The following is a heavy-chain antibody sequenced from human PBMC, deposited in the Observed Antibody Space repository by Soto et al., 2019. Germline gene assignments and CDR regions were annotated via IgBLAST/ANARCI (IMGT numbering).Heavy chain of an antibody. J-gene: IGHJ4*02. V-gene: IGHV3-74*01. Sequence: GESLSLSCAASGFTFGNDWLHWVRQAPGKGREEVSRTTSDGTTTNYAASVKGRFTVSRDNAKNTLYLQMNTLRAEDPAMYYSGRAEVDYWGPGTLVTVSS. CDR3: GRAEVDY. CDR1: GFTFGNDW. CDR2: TTSDGTTT.